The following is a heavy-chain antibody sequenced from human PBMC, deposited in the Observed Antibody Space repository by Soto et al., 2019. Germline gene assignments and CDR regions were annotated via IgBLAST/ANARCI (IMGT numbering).Heavy chain of an antibody. Sequence: EVQLLESGGGLVQPGGSLRLSCAASGFTFSSYAMSWVRQPPGKGLEWVSATSGSGGSTYYADSVKGRFTISRDNSKSTLYLQMNSLRAEDTAVYYCAKDLGYSYGYGPVDYWGQGTLVTGSS. V-gene: IGHV3-23*01. CDR2: TSGSGGST. CDR3: AKDLGYSYGYGPVDY. J-gene: IGHJ4*02. D-gene: IGHD5-18*01. CDR1: GFTFSSYA.